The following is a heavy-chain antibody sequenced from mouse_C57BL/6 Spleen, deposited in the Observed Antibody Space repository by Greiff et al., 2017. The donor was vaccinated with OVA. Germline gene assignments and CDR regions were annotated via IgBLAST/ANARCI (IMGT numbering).Heavy chain of an antibody. CDR2: IYPRSGNT. Sequence: VKLMESGAELARPGASVKLSCKASGYTFTSYGISWVKQRTGQGLEWIGEIYPRSGNTYYNEKFKGKATLTADKSSSTAYMELRSLTSEDSAVYFCARREISGNNPSWCAYWGQGTLVTVSA. J-gene: IGHJ3*01. V-gene: IGHV1-81*01. CDR3: ARREISGNNPSWCAY. D-gene: IGHD1-3*01. CDR1: GYTFTSYG.